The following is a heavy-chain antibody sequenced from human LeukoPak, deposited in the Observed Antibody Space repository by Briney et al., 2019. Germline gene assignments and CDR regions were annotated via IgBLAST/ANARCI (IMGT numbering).Heavy chain of an antibody. CDR2: IYSGGST. CDR1: GFTFSSYE. CDR3: ATLARYAFDI. D-gene: IGHD5-12*01. Sequence: GGSLRLSCAASGFTFSSYEMNWVRQAPGKGLEWVSVIYSGGSTYYADSVKGRFTISRDNSKNTLYLQMNSLRAEDTAVYYCATLARYAFDIWGQGTMVTVSS. V-gene: IGHV3-53*01. J-gene: IGHJ3*02.